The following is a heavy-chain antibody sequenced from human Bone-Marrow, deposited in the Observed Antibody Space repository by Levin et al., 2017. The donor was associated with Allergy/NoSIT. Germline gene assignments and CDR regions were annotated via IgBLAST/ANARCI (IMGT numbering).Heavy chain of an antibody. CDR2: IWYDGSNQ. D-gene: IGHD6-19*01. V-gene: IGHV3-33*07. Sequence: GESLKISCAASGFTFRNYGMYWVRQAPDKGLEWLAVIWYDGSNQYYADSVKGRFTISRDNSKNTLYLQVNSLRAEDSAVYYCATVRRSSGWYAESWGQGALVTVSS. CDR1: GFTFRNYG. J-gene: IGHJ4*02. CDR3: ATVRRSSGWYAES.